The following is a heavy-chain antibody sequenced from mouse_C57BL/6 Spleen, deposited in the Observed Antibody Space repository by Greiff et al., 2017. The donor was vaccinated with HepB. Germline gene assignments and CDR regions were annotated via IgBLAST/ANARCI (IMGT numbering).Heavy chain of an antibody. CDR3: ARSDYGKQGAFDY. D-gene: IGHD2-1*01. CDR1: GYTFTSYW. J-gene: IGHJ2*01. V-gene: IGHV1-55*01. CDR2: IYPGSGST. Sequence: QVQLQQPGAELVKPGASVKMSCKASGYTFTSYWITWVKQRPGQGLEWIGDIYPGSGSTNYNEKFKSKATLTVDTSSSTAYMQLSSLTSEDSAVYYCARSDYGKQGAFDYWGQGTTLTVSS.